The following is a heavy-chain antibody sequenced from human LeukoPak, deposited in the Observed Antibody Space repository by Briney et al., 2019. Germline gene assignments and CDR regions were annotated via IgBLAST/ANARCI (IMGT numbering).Heavy chain of an antibody. CDR3: ARDGYNYGFDY. V-gene: IGHV1-69*05. Sequence: SVKVSCKASGCTFSSYAVSWVRQAPGQGLEWMGGIIPIFGTANYAQKFQGRVTITTDESTSTAYMELSSLRSEDTAVYYCARDGYNYGFDYWGQGTLVTVSS. CDR1: GCTFSSYA. J-gene: IGHJ4*02. CDR2: IIPIFGTA. D-gene: IGHD5-24*01.